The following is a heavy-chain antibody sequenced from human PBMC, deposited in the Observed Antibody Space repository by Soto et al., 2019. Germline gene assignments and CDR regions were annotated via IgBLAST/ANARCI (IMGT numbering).Heavy chain of an antibody. CDR2: ISGSGGST. D-gene: IGHD4-17*01. J-gene: IGHJ4*02. V-gene: IGHV3-23*01. CDR1: GFTFSSYA. CDR3: AKVADDYGDYGRYYFDY. Sequence: GGSLRLSCAASGFTFSSYAMSWVRQAPGKGLEWVSAISGSGGSTYYADSVKGRFTISRDNSKNTLYLQMNSLRAEDTAVYYCAKVADDYGDYGRYYFDYWGQGTLVTVSS.